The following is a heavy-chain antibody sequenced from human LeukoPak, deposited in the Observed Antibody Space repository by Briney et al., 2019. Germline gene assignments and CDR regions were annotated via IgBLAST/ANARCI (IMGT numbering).Heavy chain of an antibody. V-gene: IGHV4-34*01. CDR2: INHSGST. J-gene: IGHJ6*02. Sequence: PSETLSLTCAVYGGSFSGYYWSWIRQPPGKGLEWIGEINHSGSTNYNPSLKSRVTISVDTSKNQFSLKLSSVTAADTAVYYCARFGDYRSHYGMDVWGQGTTVTVSS. D-gene: IGHD4-17*01. CDR1: GGSFSGYY. CDR3: ARFGDYRSHYGMDV.